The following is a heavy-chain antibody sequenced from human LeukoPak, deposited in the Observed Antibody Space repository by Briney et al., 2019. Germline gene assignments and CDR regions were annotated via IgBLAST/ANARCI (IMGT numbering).Heavy chain of an antibody. CDR3: ARRATMVRGVTSFDP. CDR2: VYYSGST. Sequence: SETLSLTCIVSGGSINSTYYWGWIRQPPGKGLEWIGTVYYSGSTYYNPSLKSRVTISVDTSKNQFSLKLSSVTAADTAVYYCARRATMVRGVTSFDPWGQGTLVTVSS. D-gene: IGHD3-10*01. V-gene: IGHV4-39*01. CDR1: GGSINSTYY. J-gene: IGHJ5*02.